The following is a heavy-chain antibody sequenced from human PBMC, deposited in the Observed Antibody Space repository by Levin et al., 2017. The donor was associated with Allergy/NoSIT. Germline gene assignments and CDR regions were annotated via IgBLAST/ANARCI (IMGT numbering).Heavy chain of an antibody. CDR2: INSDGSST. V-gene: IGHV3-74*01. D-gene: IGHD6-19*01. Sequence: GESLKISCAASGFTFSSYWMHWVRQAPGKGLVWVSRINSDGSSTSYADSVKGRFTISRDNAKNTLYLQMNSLRAEDTAVYYCARDGYSSGWGLDYWGQGTLVTVSS. CDR1: GFTFSSYW. CDR3: ARDGYSSGWGLDY. J-gene: IGHJ4*02.